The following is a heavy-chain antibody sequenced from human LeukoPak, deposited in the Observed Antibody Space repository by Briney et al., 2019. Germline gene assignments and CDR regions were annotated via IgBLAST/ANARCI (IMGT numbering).Heavy chain of an antibody. CDR1: GGSFSGYY. CDR2: IYYSGST. Sequence: SETLSLTCAVYGGSFSGYYWGWIRQPPGKGLEWIGSIYYSGSTYYNPSLKSRVTISVDTSKNQFSLKLSSVTAADTAVYYCARHGYSSGWVRASDAFDIWGQGTMVTVSS. J-gene: IGHJ3*02. V-gene: IGHV4-39*01. D-gene: IGHD6-19*01. CDR3: ARHGYSSGWVRASDAFDI.